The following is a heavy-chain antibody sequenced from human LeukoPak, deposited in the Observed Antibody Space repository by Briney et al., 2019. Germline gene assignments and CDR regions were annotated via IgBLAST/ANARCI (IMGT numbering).Heavy chain of an antibody. CDR1: GGSFSGYY. CDR2: INHSGST. V-gene: IGHV4-34*01. J-gene: IGHJ4*02. D-gene: IGHD6-19*01. CDR3: ARHGWLGVGGWY. Sequence: SETPSLTCAVYGGSFSGYYWSWIRQPPGKGLEWIGEINHSGSTNYNASLKSRVTISVDTSKNQFSLELRSVTAADTAVYSCARHGWLGVGGWYWGQGTLVTVSS.